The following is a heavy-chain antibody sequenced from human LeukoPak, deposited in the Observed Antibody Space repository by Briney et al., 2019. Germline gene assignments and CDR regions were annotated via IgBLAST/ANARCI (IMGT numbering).Heavy chain of an antibody. Sequence: PSETLSLTCTVSGGSISTTSYYWGWIRQPPGKGLEWIGSIYYSGSTYDNPSLKNRVTISVDTSKNQVSLKLRSVTAADTAVYYCARLLYDRSGYYYFDYWGQGTLVTVSS. CDR1: GGSISTTSYY. CDR3: ARLLYDRSGYYYFDY. J-gene: IGHJ4*02. D-gene: IGHD3-22*01. V-gene: IGHV4-39*01. CDR2: IYYSGST.